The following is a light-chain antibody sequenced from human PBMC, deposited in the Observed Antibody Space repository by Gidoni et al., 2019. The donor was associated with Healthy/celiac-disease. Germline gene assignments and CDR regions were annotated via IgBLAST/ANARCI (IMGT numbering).Light chain of an antibody. CDR2: RNN. CDR3: AAWDDSLSGGV. V-gene: IGLV1-47*01. Sequence: QSVLPQPPSSSGTPVQRVTISCSGSSSNIGSNYVYWYQQLPGTAPKLLIYRNNQRPSGVPDRFSGSKSGTSASLAISGLRSEDEADYYCAAWDDSLSGGVFGGGTKLTVL. J-gene: IGLJ3*02. CDR1: SSNIGSNY.